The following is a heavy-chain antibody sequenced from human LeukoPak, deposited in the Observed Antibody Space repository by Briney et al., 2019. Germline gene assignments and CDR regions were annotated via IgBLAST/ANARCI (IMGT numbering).Heavy chain of an antibody. V-gene: IGHV3-49*04. D-gene: IGHD3-10*01. J-gene: IGHJ4*02. CDR1: GFTYGDYA. CDR2: IRSKAYGGTT. Sequence: GGPLRLSCPASGFTYGDYAMSWVRPAPGKGLEGVGFIRSKAYGGTTEYAASVKGRFTISRDDSKSIAYLQMNSLKTEDTAVYYCTSSITLVRGVVDWGQGTLVTVSS. CDR3: TSSITLVRGVVD.